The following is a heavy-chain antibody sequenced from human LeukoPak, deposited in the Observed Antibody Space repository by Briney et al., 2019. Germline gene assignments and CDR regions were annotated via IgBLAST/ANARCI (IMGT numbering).Heavy chain of an antibody. J-gene: IGHJ4*02. V-gene: IGHV4-59*01. CDR2: MYYSGST. CDR1: GASFNNYS. D-gene: IGHD4-17*01. CDR3: ARGPTVTTDY. Sequence: SETLSLTCTVSGASFNNYSCHWIRQPPGKGLEWIGYMYYSGSTDYNPSLKSRVTMSLDTSKNEFSLNPSSVTAADTAVYYCARGPTVTTDYWGQGILVTVSS.